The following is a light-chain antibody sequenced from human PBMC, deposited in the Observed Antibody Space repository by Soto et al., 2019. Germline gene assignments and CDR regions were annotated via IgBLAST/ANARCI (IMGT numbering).Light chain of an antibody. V-gene: IGLV1-40*01. CDR2: GNT. CDR3: QSHDSSLNSWV. CDR1: SSNIGAGYD. Sequence: QSVLTQPPSMSGAPGQRVTISCTGSSSNIGAGYDVHWYQHLPGTAPKLLIYGNTNRPSGVPDRFSGSKSGTSASLAITGLQAKDEADYYCQSHDSSLNSWVFGGGTKLTVL. J-gene: IGLJ3*02.